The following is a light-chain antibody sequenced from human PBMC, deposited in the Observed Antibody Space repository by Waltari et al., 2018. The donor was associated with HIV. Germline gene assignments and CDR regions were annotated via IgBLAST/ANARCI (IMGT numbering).Light chain of an antibody. J-gene: IGLJ2*01. CDR2: GNN. CDR1: SYNIRAGYA. CDR3: QSFDRSLSAWV. Sequence: QSVLTQPPSVSGAPGQRVTISCTGSSYNIRAGYAVPGYQQLQGTAPKLLIYGNNNRPSGVPDRFSGSKSDTSASLAITGLQAEDEADYYCQSFDRSLSAWVFGGGTKLTVL. V-gene: IGLV1-40*01.